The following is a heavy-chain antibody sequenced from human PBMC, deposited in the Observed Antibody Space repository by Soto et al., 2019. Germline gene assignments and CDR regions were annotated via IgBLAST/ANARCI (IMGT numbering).Heavy chain of an antibody. V-gene: IGHV4-59*01. Sequence: SETLSLTCTVSGGSISTYYWSWIRQPPGKGLEWIGYIYYTGSTNSNPSLKSRVTISVDTSKNQFSLKLSSVTAADTAVYYCARATYYYDRSGYLYNFDYWGQGTLVTAPQ. D-gene: IGHD3-22*01. J-gene: IGHJ4*02. CDR1: GGSISTYY. CDR2: IYYTGST. CDR3: ARATYYYDRSGYLYNFDY.